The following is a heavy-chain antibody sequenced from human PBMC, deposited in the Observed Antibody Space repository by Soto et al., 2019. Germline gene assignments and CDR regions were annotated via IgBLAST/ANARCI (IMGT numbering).Heavy chain of an antibody. V-gene: IGHV1-69*01. Sequence: QVQLVQSGAEVRKPGSSVKVSCKASGGTFSRHAISWVRQAPGQGLEWRGGIIPIFGTANHAQKCQGRVTIIADESTSTVYKELSSLRSEDTAMYYCARGWGYDSNDYYYAYWGQGTLVIVSS. CDR3: ARGWGYDSNDYYYAY. CDR2: IIPIFGTA. CDR1: GGTFSRHA. J-gene: IGHJ4*02. D-gene: IGHD3-22*01.